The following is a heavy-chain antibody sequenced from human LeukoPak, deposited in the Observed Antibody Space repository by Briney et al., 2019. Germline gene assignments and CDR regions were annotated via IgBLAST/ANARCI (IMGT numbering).Heavy chain of an antibody. D-gene: IGHD2-8*01. CDR1: GGSFSGHY. CDR3: ASSMVYGRWFDP. Sequence: SETLSLTCAVNGGSFSGHYWTWIRQPPGKGLEWIGQINDSGTTNNNPSLKNRVTISVDTSKNQFSLKLSSVTTADTAVYYCASSMVYGRWFDPWGQGTLVTVSS. V-gene: IGHV4-34*01. CDR2: INDSGTT. J-gene: IGHJ5*02.